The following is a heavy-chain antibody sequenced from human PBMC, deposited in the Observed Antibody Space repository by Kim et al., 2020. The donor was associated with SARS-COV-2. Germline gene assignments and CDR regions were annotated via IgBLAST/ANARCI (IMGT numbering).Heavy chain of an antibody. V-gene: IGHV1-46*01. J-gene: IGHJ5*02. Sequence: QKFQGRVTMTRDTSTSTVYMELSSLRSEDTAVYYCARGYSSSSGQNWFDPWGQGTLVTVSS. CDR3: ARGYSSSSGQNWFDP. D-gene: IGHD6-6*01.